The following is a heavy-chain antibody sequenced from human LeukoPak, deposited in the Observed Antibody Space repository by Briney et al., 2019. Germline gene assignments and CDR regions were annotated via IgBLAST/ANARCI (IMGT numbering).Heavy chain of an antibody. Sequence: GRSLRLSCAASGFTFSSYGMHWVRQAPGKGLEWVAVIWYDGSNKYYADSLKGRFTISRDNSKNTLYLQMNSLRAEDTAVYYCARDPYSSSWYPPTWYCYGMDVWGQGTTVSVSS. D-gene: IGHD6-13*01. J-gene: IGHJ6*02. CDR3: ARDPYSSSWYPPTWYCYGMDV. CDR1: GFTFSSYG. V-gene: IGHV3-33*01. CDR2: IWYDGSNK.